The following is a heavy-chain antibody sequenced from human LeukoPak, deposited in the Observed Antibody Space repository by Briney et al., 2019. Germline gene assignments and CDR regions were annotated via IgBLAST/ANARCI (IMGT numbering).Heavy chain of an antibody. CDR1: GGTFSSYA. J-gene: IGHJ6*03. CDR2: IIPIFGTA. Sequence: SVKVSCKASGGTFSSYAISWVRQAPGQGLEWMGGIIPIFGTANYAQKFQGRVTITTDESTSTAYIELSSLRSEDTAVYYCARESELRGGYYYMDVWGKGTTVTVSS. V-gene: IGHV1-69*05. CDR3: ARESELRGGYYYMDV. D-gene: IGHD1-7*01.